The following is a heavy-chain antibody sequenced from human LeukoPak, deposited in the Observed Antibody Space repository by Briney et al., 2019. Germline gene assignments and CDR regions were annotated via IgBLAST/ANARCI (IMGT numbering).Heavy chain of an antibody. D-gene: IGHD3-22*01. CDR2: ISGSGGST. Sequence: GGSLRLSCAASGFTFRSYSMNWVRQAPGKGLEWVSAISGSGGSTYYADSVKGRFTISRDNSENTLYLQMNSLRAEDTAVYYCAKVGEDYYDSSGYVDYWGQGTLVTVSS. J-gene: IGHJ4*02. V-gene: IGHV3-23*01. CDR3: AKVGEDYYDSSGYVDY. CDR1: GFTFRSYS.